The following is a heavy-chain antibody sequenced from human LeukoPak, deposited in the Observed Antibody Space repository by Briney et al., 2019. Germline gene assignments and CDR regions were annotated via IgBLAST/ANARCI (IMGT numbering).Heavy chain of an antibody. J-gene: IGHJ5*02. D-gene: IGHD6-13*01. V-gene: IGHV1-18*01. CDR3: ARARQQLVWANWFDP. Sequence: PSVKVSCKASGYTFSSYGISWVRQAPGQGLEGMGWISAYNGKTKYAQKLQGRVTMSTETSTSTAYMELRSLRSDDTAVYYCARARQQLVWANWFDPWGQGTLVTVSS. CDR2: ISAYNGKT. CDR1: GYTFSSYG.